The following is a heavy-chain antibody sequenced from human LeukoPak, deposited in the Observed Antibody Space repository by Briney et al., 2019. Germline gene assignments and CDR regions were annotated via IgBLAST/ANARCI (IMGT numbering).Heavy chain of an antibody. CDR1: GYTFTSYA. CDR3: ARDLAGRAYYFDY. Sequence: ASVKVSCKASGYTFTSYAMHWVRQAPGQRLEWMGWINAGNGNTKYSQKFQGRVTITRDTSASTAYMELSSLRSEDTAVYYCARDLAGRAYYFDYRGQGTLVTVSS. CDR2: INAGNGNT. J-gene: IGHJ4*02. V-gene: IGHV1-3*01.